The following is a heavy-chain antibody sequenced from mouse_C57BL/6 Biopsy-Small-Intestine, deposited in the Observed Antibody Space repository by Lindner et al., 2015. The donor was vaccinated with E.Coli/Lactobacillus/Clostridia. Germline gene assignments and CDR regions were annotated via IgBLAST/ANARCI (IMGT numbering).Heavy chain of an antibody. V-gene: IGHV1-63*01. Sequence: VQLQESGAELVRPGTSVKMSCKASGYTFTNYWIGWAKQRPGHGLEWIGDIYPGGGYTNYNEKFKGKATLTADKSSSTAYMQFSSLTSEDSAIYYCARRDGYYYFDYWGQGTTLTVSS. D-gene: IGHD2-3*01. CDR3: ARRDGYYYFDY. CDR1: GYTFTNYW. CDR2: IYPGGGYT. J-gene: IGHJ2*01.